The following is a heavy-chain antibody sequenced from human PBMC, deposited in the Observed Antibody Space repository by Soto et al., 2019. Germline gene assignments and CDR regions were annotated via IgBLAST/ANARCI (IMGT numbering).Heavy chain of an antibody. CDR3: ARLFTMVRGSTTYGMDV. V-gene: IGHV5-51*01. D-gene: IGHD3-10*01. J-gene: IGHJ6*04. CDR1: GYSFTSYW. CDR2: IYPGDSDT. Sequence: SGESLKISCKGSGYSFTSYWIGWVRQMPGKGLEWMGIIYPGDSDTRYSPSFQGQVTISADKSISTAYLQWSSLKASDTAMYYCARLFTMVRGSTTYGMDVWGKGTTVTVSS.